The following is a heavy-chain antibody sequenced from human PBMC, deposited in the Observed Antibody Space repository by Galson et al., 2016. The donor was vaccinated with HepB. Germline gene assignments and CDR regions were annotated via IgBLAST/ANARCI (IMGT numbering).Heavy chain of an antibody. J-gene: IGHJ2*01. CDR1: GYPFTSYY. V-gene: IGHV1-46*01. D-gene: IGHD6-19*01. CDR3: ARDRDRVWLGYWYFDL. CDR2: INPHGGST. Sequence: SVKVSCKASGYPFTSYYIHWVRQAPGQGLEWMGIINPHGGSTNYAQNFQGRFPMTRDTTTSTVYMELTSLRCEDTAVYYCARDRDRVWLGYWYFDLWGRGTLVTVS.